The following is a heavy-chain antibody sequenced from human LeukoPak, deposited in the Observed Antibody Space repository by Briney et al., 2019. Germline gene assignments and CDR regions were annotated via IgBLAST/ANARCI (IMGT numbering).Heavy chain of an antibody. D-gene: IGHD3-3*01. J-gene: IGHJ4*02. CDR2: ISGSGGSGGST. CDR3: AKDPTYYDFWSGYYPFDY. CDR1: GFTFSNYA. Sequence: GGALRLSCAASGFTFSNYAMSWVRQAAGKGLEWVSSISGSGGSGGSTYYADSVKGRFTISRDNSKNTLYLQMNSLRAEDTAVYYCAKDPTYYDFWSGYYPFDYWGQGTLVTVSS. V-gene: IGHV3-23*01.